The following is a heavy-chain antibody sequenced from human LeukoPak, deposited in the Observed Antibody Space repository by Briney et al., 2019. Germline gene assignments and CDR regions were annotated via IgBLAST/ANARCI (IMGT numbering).Heavy chain of an antibody. CDR1: GYTFTSHA. CDR2: MNIGNGNT. D-gene: IGHD3-10*01. J-gene: IGHJ4*02. Sequence: GASVKVSCKASGYTFTSHAVHWVRQAPGQRPEWMGWMNIGNGNTKYSQNFQDRVTIIRDTSANTVYMELSSLRAEDTAVYYCARSEILDYYYGSGCYFDYWGQGSLVTVSS. CDR3: ARSEILDYYYGSGCYFDY. V-gene: IGHV1-3*04.